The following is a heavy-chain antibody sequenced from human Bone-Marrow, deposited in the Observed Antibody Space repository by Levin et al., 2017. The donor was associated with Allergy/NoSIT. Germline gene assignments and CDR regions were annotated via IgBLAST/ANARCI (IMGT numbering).Heavy chain of an antibody. CDR2: IYHSGST. CDR3: ARASACSGGSCYSRAAIFDY. Sequence: SETLSLTCAVSGGSISSGGYSWSWIRQPPGKGLEWIGYIYHSGSTYYNPSLKSRVTISVDRSKNQFSLKLSSVTAADTAVYYCARASACSGGSCYSRAAIFDYWGQGTLVTVSS. CDR1: GGSISSGGYS. D-gene: IGHD2-15*01. V-gene: IGHV4-30-2*01. J-gene: IGHJ4*02.